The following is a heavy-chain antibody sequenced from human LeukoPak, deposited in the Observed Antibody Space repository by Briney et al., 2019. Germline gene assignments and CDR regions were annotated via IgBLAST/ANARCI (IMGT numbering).Heavy chain of an antibody. CDR1: GYTFTGYH. J-gene: IGHJ4*02. CDR3: ASGSEISRFYLYYSDY. Sequence: GASVKVSCKTSGYTFTGYHIYWVRQAPGQGLEWMGWINPNSGDTNSAQKFQGRVTMTRDTSISTAYMELSRLTSDDTAVYYCASGSEISRFYLYYSDYWGQGTLVTVS. V-gene: IGHV1-2*02. CDR2: INPNSGDT. D-gene: IGHD2-2*01.